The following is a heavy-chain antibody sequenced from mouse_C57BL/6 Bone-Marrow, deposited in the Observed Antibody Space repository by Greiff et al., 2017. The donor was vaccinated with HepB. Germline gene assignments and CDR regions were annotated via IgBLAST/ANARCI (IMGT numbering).Heavy chain of an antibody. Sequence: VQLQQSGPGLVKPSQSLSLTCSVTGYSITSGYYWNWIRQFPGNKLEWMGYISYDGSNNYNPSLKNRISITRDTSKNQFFLKLNSVTTEDTATYYCAREWRTFDYWGQGTTLTVSS. CDR1: GYSITSGYY. V-gene: IGHV3-6*01. CDR3: AREWRTFDY. CDR2: ISYDGSN. J-gene: IGHJ2*01.